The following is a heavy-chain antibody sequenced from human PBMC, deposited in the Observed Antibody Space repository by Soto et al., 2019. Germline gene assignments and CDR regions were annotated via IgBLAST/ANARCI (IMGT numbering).Heavy chain of an antibody. CDR3: ARLFVTVVGNRFDY. CDR2: IKHDGSEK. D-gene: IGHD6-19*01. CDR1: GFTFSSYW. J-gene: IGHJ4*02. Sequence: EVQLVESGGGLVQPGGSLRLSCAASGFTFSSYWMSWVRQAPGKELEWVANIKHDGSEKTYVGSLKGRFTISRDNARNSLYLQMNSLRAENTAVYYCARLFVTVVGNRFDYWGQGTLVTVSS. V-gene: IGHV3-7*03.